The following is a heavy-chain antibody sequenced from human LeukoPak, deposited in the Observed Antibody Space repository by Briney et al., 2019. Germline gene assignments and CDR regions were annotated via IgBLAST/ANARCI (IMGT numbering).Heavy chain of an antibody. Sequence: SGGSLRLSCVASGFTFSSYSMNWVRQAPGKGLEWVSSIRGSRTYMYYADSVKGRFTISRDNAKNSLYLQMNSLTADDTAVYYCARDGGYDYGGNHDYWGQGTLVTVSS. J-gene: IGHJ4*02. CDR1: GFTFSSYS. D-gene: IGHD4-23*01. CDR3: ARDGGYDYGGNHDY. CDR2: IRGSRTYM. V-gene: IGHV3-21*01.